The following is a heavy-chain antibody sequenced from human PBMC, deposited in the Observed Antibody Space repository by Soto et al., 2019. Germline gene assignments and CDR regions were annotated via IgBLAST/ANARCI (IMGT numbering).Heavy chain of an antibody. D-gene: IGHD3-16*02. CDR2: IYSGGSK. J-gene: IGHJ4*02. V-gene: IGHV3-53*04. CDR3: ARVTVGGVIAYSAYYFDY. CDR1: GFTVSSNY. Sequence: GGSLRLSCAASGFTVSSNYMSWVRQAPGKGLEWVSVIYSGGSKYYADSVKGRFTISRHNSKNTLYLQRNSLRAEDTAVYYCARVTVGGVIAYSAYYFDYWGQGTLVTVSS.